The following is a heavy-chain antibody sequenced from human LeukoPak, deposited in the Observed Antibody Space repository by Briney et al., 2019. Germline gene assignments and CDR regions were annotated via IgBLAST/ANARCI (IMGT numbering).Heavy chain of an antibody. V-gene: IGHV4-4*07. CDR1: GGSLSNYY. D-gene: IGHD6-19*01. J-gene: IGHJ4*02. CDR3: ARAIIYYSSGWYYFDY. CDR2: IHTSRDT. Sequence: SETLSLTCTVSGGSLSNYYWSWIRQPAGKGLEWIGRIHTSRDTNYNPSLKSRVTMSLDTSRNQFSLNLNSVTAADTAVYYCARAIIYYSSGWYYFDYWGQGTLVTVSS.